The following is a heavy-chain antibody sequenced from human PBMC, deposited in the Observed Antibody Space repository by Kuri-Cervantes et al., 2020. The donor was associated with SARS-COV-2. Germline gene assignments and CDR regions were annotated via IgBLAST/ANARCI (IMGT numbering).Heavy chain of an antibody. CDR2: INANGATV. Sequence: GGSLRLSCAASGFTFSSYAMSWVRQAPGKGLEWISYINANGATVYYADSVEGRFTISRDNAKNSLYLQMNSLRAEDTAVYYCARKECSGTSCYVGYYFYYMDVWGKGTTVTVSS. CDR3: ARKECSGTSCYVGYYFYYMDV. V-gene: IGHV3-48*04. J-gene: IGHJ6*03. D-gene: IGHD2-2*01. CDR1: GFTFSSYA.